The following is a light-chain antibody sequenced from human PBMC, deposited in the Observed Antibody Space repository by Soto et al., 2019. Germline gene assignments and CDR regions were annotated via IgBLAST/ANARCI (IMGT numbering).Light chain of an antibody. CDR2: EVS. Sequence: QSALTQPASVSGSPGQSITISCTGTSSDVGDYNYVSWYQQHPGKAPKLMIYEVSDRTSGVSSRFSGSKSGKTASLTISGLQAEDEADYYCSSYTSSSTLVFGTGTKLTVL. CDR3: SSYTSSSTLV. V-gene: IGLV2-14*01. CDR1: SSDVGDYNY. J-gene: IGLJ1*01.